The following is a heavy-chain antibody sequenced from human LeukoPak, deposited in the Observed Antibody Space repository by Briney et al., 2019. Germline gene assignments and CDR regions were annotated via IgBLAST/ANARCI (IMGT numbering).Heavy chain of an antibody. D-gene: IGHD3-10*02. CDR3: AELGITMIGGV. V-gene: IGHV3-21*01. Sequence: GGSLRLSCAASGFTFSSYTMNWVRQAPGKGLEWVSSSSSSSSYIYYADSVKGRFTISRDNAKNSLYLQMNSLRAEDTAVYYCAELGITMIGGVWGKGTTVTISS. CDR1: GFTFSSYT. J-gene: IGHJ6*04. CDR2: SSSSSSYI.